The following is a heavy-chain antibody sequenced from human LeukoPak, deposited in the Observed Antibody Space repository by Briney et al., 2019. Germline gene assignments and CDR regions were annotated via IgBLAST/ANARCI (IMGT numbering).Heavy chain of an antibody. V-gene: IGHV3-53*01. D-gene: IGHD1-14*01. CDR3: VRKNQDFNAAFDI. CDR1: GFTVSNKY. Sequence: PGGSLRLSCAASGFTVSNKYMSWVRQAPGKGLEWVSITYSDGNTNYAVSVKGRFTISRDTSQNTLSLQMNSLRAEDTAVYYCVRKNQDFNAAFDIWGQGTVVTVSS. CDR2: TYSDGNT. J-gene: IGHJ3*02.